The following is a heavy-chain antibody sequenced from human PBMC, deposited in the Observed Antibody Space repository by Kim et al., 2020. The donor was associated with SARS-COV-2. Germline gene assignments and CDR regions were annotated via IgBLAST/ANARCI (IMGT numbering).Heavy chain of an antibody. D-gene: IGHD5-18*01. CDR3: ARARGYSYGSLDY. Sequence: NPTLKSRVTISVDTSRNPFSLQLNSVTAADTAVYYCARARGYSYGSLDYWGQGTLVTVSS. V-gene: IGHV4-39*01. J-gene: IGHJ4*02.